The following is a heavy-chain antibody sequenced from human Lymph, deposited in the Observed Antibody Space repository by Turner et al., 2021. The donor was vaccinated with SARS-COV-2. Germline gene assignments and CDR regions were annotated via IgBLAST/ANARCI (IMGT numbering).Heavy chain of an antibody. D-gene: IGHD1-26*01. CDR1: GFTFSYYW. CDR3: ARMGSSSWYFDY. V-gene: IGHV3-7*01. CDR2: IKQDGSEK. Sequence: EVQLVESGGGLVETGGSLSLSCAASGFTFSYYWMSWVRQAPGKGLEWVANIKQDGSEKYYVDSVKGRFTISRDNAKNSLFLQMNSLRAEDTAVYYCARMGSSSWYFDYWGQGTLVTVSS. J-gene: IGHJ4*02.